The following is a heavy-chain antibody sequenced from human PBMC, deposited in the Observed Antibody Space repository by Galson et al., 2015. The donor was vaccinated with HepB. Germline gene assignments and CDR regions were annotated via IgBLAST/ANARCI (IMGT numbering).Heavy chain of an antibody. CDR1: GFTFSSYW. Sequence: LRLSCAASGFTFSSYWMSWVRQAPGKGLEWVANIKQDGSEKYYVDSVKGRFTISRDNAKNSLYLQMNSLRAEDTAVYYCARAAAYGDYYFDYWGQGTLVTVSS. J-gene: IGHJ4*02. CDR3: ARAAAYGDYYFDY. V-gene: IGHV3-7*03. CDR2: IKQDGSEK. D-gene: IGHD4-17*01.